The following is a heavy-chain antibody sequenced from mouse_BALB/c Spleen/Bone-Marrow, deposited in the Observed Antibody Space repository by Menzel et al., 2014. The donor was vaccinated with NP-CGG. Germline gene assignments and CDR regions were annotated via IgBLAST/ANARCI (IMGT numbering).Heavy chain of an antibody. D-gene: IGHD4-1*01. CDR2: INPDSSTI. CDR3: AKANWDVSGYFDV. J-gene: IGHJ1*01. Sequence: EVKLLESGGGLVQPGGSLKLSCAASGFDFSRYWMSWVRQAPGKGLEWIGEINPDSSTINYTPSLKDKCIISRDNAKNTLYLQMSKVRSEDTALYYCAKANWDVSGYFDVWGAGTTVTVSS. V-gene: IGHV4-1*02. CDR1: GFDFSRYW.